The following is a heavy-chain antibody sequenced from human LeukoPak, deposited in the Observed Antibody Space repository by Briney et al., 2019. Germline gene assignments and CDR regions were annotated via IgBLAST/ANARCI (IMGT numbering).Heavy chain of an antibody. J-gene: IGHJ4*02. V-gene: IGHV3-7*01. CDR1: GFSVSGYW. CDR2: IKQDGSEK. CDR3: AREWQGGIAAAGTRIEGDY. Sequence: GGSLRLSCAVSGFSVSGYWMTWVRQAPGKGLEWVANIKQDGSEKNYVDSVKGRFTISRDNAENSLFLQMNSLRVGDTAVYYCAREWQGGIAAAGTRIEGDYWGQGTLVAVSS. D-gene: IGHD6-13*01.